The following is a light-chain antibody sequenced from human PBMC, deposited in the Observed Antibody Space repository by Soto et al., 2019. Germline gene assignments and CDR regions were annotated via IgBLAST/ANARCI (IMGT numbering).Light chain of an antibody. CDR1: QSVLYSSNNKNY. Sequence: DIVMTQSPDSLAVSLGERATINCKSSQSVLYSSNNKNYLAWYQQKPGQPPKLLIYWASTRESGVPDRISGSGSAADFTLTISSLQAEDLEVHYSHQYYSSHQKFGKGPKA. CDR3: HQYYSSHQK. CDR2: WAS. V-gene: IGKV4-1*01. J-gene: IGKJ1*01.